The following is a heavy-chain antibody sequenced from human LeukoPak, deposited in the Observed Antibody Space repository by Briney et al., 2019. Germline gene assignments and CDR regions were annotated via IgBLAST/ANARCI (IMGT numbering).Heavy chain of an antibody. CDR3: ARDGRNYYDRSGYYSALAY. Sequence: AGGSLRLSCAASGFTFSSYSMNWVRQAPGKGLEWVSSISSSSSYIYYADSVKGRFTISRDNAKNSLYLQMNSLRADDTAVYYCARDGRNYYDRSGYYSALAYWGQGTLVTVSS. D-gene: IGHD3-22*01. V-gene: IGHV3-21*01. J-gene: IGHJ4*02. CDR1: GFTFSSYS. CDR2: ISSSSSYI.